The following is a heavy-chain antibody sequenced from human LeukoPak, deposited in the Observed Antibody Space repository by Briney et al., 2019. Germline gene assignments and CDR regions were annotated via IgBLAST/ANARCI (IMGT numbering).Heavy chain of an antibody. D-gene: IGHD2-2*01. CDR2: IYYSGST. V-gene: IGHV4-39*07. J-gene: IGHJ4*02. Sequence: SETLSLTCTVSGGSISSSSYYWGWPRQPPGKGLEWIGSIYYSGSTYYNPSLKSRVTISVDTSKNQFSLNLSSVTAADTAVYFCARDEGSSYPFDYWGQGTLVTVSS. CDR3: ARDEGSSYPFDY. CDR1: GGSISSSSYY.